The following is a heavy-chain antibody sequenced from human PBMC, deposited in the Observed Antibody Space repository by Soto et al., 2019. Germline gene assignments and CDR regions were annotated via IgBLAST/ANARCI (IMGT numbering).Heavy chain of an antibody. CDR2: IIPIFGTA. D-gene: IGHD2-2*01. Sequence: QVQLVQSGAEVKKPGSSVKVSCKASGGTFSSYAISWVRQAPGQGLEWMGGIIPIFGTANYAQKFQGRVKITADESTSTAYMELSSLRSEDTAVYYCAREGDIVLVPAAEAHWFDPWGQGTLVTVSS. CDR1: GGTFSSYA. CDR3: AREGDIVLVPAAEAHWFDP. J-gene: IGHJ5*02. V-gene: IGHV1-69*12.